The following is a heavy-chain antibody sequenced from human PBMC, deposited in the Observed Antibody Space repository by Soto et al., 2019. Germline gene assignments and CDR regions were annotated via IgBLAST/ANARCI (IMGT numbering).Heavy chain of an antibody. CDR1: GGTFSSYA. J-gene: IGHJ6*02. CDR2: IIPIFGTA. Sequence: QMQLVQSGAEVKKPGSSVKVSCKASGGTFSSYAISWVRQAPGQGLEWMGGIIPIFGTANYAQKFQGRVTITADKSTSTAYMELSSLRSEDTAVYYCARSGGSSSPYYYYYYGMDVWGQGTTVTVSS. D-gene: IGHD6-6*01. CDR3: ARSGGSSSPYYYYYYGMDV. V-gene: IGHV1-69*06.